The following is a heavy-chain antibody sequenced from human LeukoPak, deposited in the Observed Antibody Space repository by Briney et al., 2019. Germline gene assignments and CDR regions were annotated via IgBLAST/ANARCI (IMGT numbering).Heavy chain of an antibody. Sequence: SQTLSLTCAISGDSVSSNSAAWNWIRQSPSRGLEWLGRTYYRPKWYNDYAVSVKSRITINPDTSKNQFSLQLNSVTPEDTAVYYCARDPDYGAAGYCYGMDVWGQGTTVTVSS. D-gene: IGHD4-17*01. V-gene: IGHV6-1*01. CDR2: TYYRPKWYN. J-gene: IGHJ6*02. CDR3: ARDPDYGAAGYCYGMDV. CDR1: GDSVSSNSAA.